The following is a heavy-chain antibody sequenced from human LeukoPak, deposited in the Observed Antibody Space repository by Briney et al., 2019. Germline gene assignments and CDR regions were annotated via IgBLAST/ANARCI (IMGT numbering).Heavy chain of an antibody. Sequence: TSETLSLTCAVYGGSFSGYYWSRIRQPPGKGLEWIGEINHSGSTNYNPSLKSRVTISVDTSKNQFSLKLSSVTAADTAVYYCARGLGVRGVYYFDYWGQGTLVTVSS. D-gene: IGHD3-10*01. CDR1: GGSFSGYY. V-gene: IGHV4-34*01. CDR3: ARGLGVRGVYYFDY. J-gene: IGHJ4*02. CDR2: INHSGST.